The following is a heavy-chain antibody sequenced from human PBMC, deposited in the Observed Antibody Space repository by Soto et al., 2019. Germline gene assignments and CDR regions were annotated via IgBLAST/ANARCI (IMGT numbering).Heavy chain of an antibody. CDR2: IYYSGST. V-gene: IGHV4-39*01. J-gene: IGHJ4*02. CDR1: GGSISSSSYY. CDR3: ATLWFGEGNY. Sequence: QLQLQESGPGLVKPSETLSLTCTVSGGSISSSSYYWGWIRQPPGKGLEWIGSIYYSGSTYYNPSLKSRVTITVDTSKNQFSLKLSSVTAADTAVYYGATLWFGEGNYWGQGTLVTVSS. D-gene: IGHD3-10*01.